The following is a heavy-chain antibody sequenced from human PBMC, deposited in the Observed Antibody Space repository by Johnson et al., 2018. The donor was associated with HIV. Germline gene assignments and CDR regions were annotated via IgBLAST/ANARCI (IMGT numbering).Heavy chain of an antibody. Sequence: VQLVESGGGLVQPGGSLRLSCAASGFTFSSYWMHWVRQAPGKGLVWVSRINSDGRRTSYADSVTGRFTISRDPSKNTLYLQMNSLKTEDTAVYYCTTGSLVANDAFDIWGQGTMVTVSS. CDR1: GFTFSSYW. CDR2: INSDGRRT. V-gene: IGHV3-74*01. CDR3: TTGSLVANDAFDI. D-gene: IGHD5-12*01. J-gene: IGHJ3*02.